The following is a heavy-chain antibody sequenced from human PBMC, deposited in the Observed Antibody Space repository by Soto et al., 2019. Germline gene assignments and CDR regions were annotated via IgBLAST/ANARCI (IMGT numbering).Heavy chain of an antibody. CDR2: ISYDGSNK. CDR3: ARDYYDSSGYPPMYYFDY. D-gene: IGHD3-22*01. CDR1: GFTFSSYG. V-gene: IGHV3-30*03. J-gene: IGHJ4*02. Sequence: GGSLRLSCAASGFTFSSYGMHWVRQAPGKGLEWVAVISYDGSNKYYADSVKGRFTISRDNSKNTLYLQMNSLRAEDTAVYYCARDYYDSSGYPPMYYFDYWGQGTLVTVSS.